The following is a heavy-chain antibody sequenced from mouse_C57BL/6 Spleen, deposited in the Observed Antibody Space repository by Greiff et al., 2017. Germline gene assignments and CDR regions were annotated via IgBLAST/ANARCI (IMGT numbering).Heavy chain of an antibody. CDR2: IDPSDSYT. V-gene: IGHV1-69*01. J-gene: IGHJ2*01. D-gene: IGHD3-3*01. CDR3: GRGGEARSFGY. CDR1: GYTFTSYW. Sequence: QVQLQQPGAELVMPGASVKLSCKASGYTFTSYWMHWVKQRPGQGLEWIGEIDPSDSYTNYNQKFKGKSTLTVDKSSSTAYMQLSSLTSEDSAVYDCGRGGEARSFGYWGQSTTLTVAT.